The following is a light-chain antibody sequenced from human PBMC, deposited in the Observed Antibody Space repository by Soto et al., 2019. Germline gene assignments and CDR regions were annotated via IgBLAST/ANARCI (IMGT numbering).Light chain of an antibody. CDR1: QSVSSY. CDR2: DSS. V-gene: IGKV3-11*01. J-gene: IGKJ4*01. Sequence: EIVSTQFPATLSLSPGERATLSCRASQSVSSYLAWYQQKRGQAPRLLIYDSSNRATGIPARFSGSGSGTDFSLTISSLEPADFAVYYCQQRSNWPLTFGGGTKVEIK. CDR3: QQRSNWPLT.